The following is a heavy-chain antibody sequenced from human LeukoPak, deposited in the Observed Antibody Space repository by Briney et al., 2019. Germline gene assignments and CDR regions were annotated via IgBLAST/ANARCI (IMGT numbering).Heavy chain of an antibody. CDR2: INSDGSST. J-gene: IGHJ4*02. CDR3: ARRDIVVIVSASDY. Sequence: GGSLRLSCAASGFTCSSYWMHWVRQAPGKGLVWVSRINSDGSSTSYADSVRGRFSISRDNAKNTLYLQMNSLRAEDTAVYYCARRDIVVIVSASDYWGQGTLVTVSS. V-gene: IGHV3-74*01. D-gene: IGHD2-15*01. CDR1: GFTCSSYW.